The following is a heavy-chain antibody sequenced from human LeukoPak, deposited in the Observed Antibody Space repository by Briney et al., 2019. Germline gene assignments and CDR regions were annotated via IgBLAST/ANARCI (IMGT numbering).Heavy chain of an antibody. V-gene: IGHV5-51*01. CDR2: IYPGDSDT. Sequence: GESLKISCQASGYTFSKYCIGWARQMPGKGLEWMGIIYPGDSDTKYSPSFLGQVTISADNSNNTAYLQRSSLKAADTALYFCARKSGIGWLHWGQGTLVTVSS. CDR1: GYTFSKYC. CDR3: ARKSGIGWLH. D-gene: IGHD2-15*01. J-gene: IGHJ4*02.